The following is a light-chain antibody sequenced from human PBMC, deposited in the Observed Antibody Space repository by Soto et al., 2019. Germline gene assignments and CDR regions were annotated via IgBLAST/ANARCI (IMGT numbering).Light chain of an antibody. CDR2: EVI. V-gene: IGLV2-23*02. CDR3: CSYTNTGTFV. Sequence: QSVLTQPASVSGSPGQSITITCTGTSSDVATYNRVSWYQHHPGKAPKRLISEVIKRPSGVSNRFSGSKSGNTASLTISGLQAEDEAAYYCCSYTNTGTFVFGSGTKLTVL. J-gene: IGLJ1*01. CDR1: SSDVATYNR.